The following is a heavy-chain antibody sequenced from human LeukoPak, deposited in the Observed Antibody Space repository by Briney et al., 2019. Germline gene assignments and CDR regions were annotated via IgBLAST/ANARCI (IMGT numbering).Heavy chain of an antibody. CDR1: GLTFSKAW. J-gene: IGHJ4*02. V-gene: IGHV3-15*01. D-gene: IGHD3-9*01. CDR2: IKSKKDGGAT. Sequence: GGSLRPSCAASGLTFSKAWMYWVRQAPGKGLEWVGRIKSKKDGGATDYAAPVKGRFTISRDDSKSTLYLQMNSLKTEDTAVYYCTATHELWYFDLFYIDYWGQGTLVAVSS. CDR3: TATHELWYFDLFYIDY.